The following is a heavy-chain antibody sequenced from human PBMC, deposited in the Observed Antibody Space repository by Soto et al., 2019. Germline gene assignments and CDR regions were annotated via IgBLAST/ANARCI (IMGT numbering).Heavy chain of an antibody. CDR3: ARVHNYDFWSGYYTWEGYNWFDP. D-gene: IGHD3-3*01. V-gene: IGHV3-48*03. J-gene: IGHJ5*02. CDR2: ISSSGSTI. Sequence: GGSLRLSCAASGFTFSSYEMNWVRQAPGKGLEWVSYISSSGSTIYYADSVKGRFTISRDNAKNSLYLQMNSLRAEDTAVYYCARVHNYDFWSGYYTWEGYNWFDPWGQGTLVTVSS. CDR1: GFTFSSYE.